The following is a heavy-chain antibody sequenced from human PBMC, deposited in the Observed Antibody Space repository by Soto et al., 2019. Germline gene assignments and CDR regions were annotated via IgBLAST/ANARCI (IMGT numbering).Heavy chain of an antibody. CDR2: ISTYNGNT. V-gene: IGHV1-18*01. CDR3: ARVRPGSSSSTWFEY. J-gene: IGHJ4*02. D-gene: IGHD6-13*01. CDR1: GYTFTSYG. Sequence: QVQLVQSGAEVKKPGASVKVSCKASGYTFTSYGISWVRQAPGQGLEWMGWISTYNGNTNHAQKVQGRVTMTTETSTRTAYMELRRLRSDDTAVYYCARVRPGSSSSTWFEYWGQGTLVTVSS.